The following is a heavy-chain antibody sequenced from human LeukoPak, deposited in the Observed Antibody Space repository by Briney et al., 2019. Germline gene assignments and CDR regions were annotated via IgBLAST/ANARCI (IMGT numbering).Heavy chain of an antibody. D-gene: IGHD3-22*01. J-gene: IGHJ4*02. CDR2: IYYTGST. V-gene: IGHV4-59*08. CDR1: GGSVSNYY. CDR3: ASLVVITNHIFY. Sequence: SETLSLTCTVSGGSVSNYYWSWIRQPPGKGLECIGYIYYTGSTNYNPSLKSRVTTSVDTSKNQFSLKLSSVTAADTAVYYCASLVVITNHIFYWGQGTLVTVSS.